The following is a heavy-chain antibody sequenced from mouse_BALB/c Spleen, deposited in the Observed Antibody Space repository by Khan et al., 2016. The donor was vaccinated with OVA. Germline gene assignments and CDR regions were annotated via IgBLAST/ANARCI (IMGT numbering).Heavy chain of an antibody. J-gene: IGHJ3*01. V-gene: IGHV5-6*01. CDR3: ARNDCYYGGAWFAY. CDR2: ISSGGSYT. D-gene: IGHD2-3*01. Sequence: EVELVESGGDLVKPGGSLKLSCAASGFTFSTSGMSWVRQTPDKRLEWVATISSGGSYTYYPDSVKGRFSISRDNAKNTLYLQMSSRKSEDTAMYYCARNDCYYGGAWFAYWGQGTLVTVSA. CDR1: GFTFSTSG.